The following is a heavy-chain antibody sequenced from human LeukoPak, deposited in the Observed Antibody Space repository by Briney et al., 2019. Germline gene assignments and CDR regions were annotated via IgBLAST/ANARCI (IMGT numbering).Heavy chain of an antibody. CDR1: GYTFTSYY. J-gene: IGHJ2*01. CDR3: AHRTHDLTPVNFDL. D-gene: IGHD4-17*01. CDR2: INPSGGST. V-gene: IGHV1-46*01. Sequence: ASVKVSCKASGYTFTSYYMHWVRQAPGQGLEWMGIINPSGGSTSYAQKFQGRVTITADKSTSTAYMELSSLRSEDTAVYYCAHRTHDLTPVNFDLWGRGTLVTVSS.